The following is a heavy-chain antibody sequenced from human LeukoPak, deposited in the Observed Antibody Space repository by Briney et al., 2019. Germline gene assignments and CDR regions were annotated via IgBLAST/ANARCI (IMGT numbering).Heavy chain of an antibody. V-gene: IGHV3-48*04. J-gene: IGHJ4*02. Sequence: GGSLRLSCAASGFTFSSYAMSWVRQAPGKGLGWVSYISSSGSTIYYADSVKGRFTISRDNAKNSLYLQMNSLRAEDTAVYYCARDSVSRDSSGYTDYWGQGTLVTVSS. D-gene: IGHD3-22*01. CDR1: GFTFSSYA. CDR3: ARDSVSRDSSGYTDY. CDR2: ISSSGSTI.